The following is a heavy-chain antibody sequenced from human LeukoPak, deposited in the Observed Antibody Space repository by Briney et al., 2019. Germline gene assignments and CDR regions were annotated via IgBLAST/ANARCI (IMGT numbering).Heavy chain of an antibody. J-gene: IGHJ5*02. Sequence: ASVKVSCKASGGTFSSYAISWVRQAPGQGLERMGGIIPIFGTANYAQKFQGRVTITADESTSTAYMELSSLRSEDTAVYYRARSDDYGDWFDPWGQGTLVTVSS. CDR2: IIPIFGTA. CDR3: ARSDDYGDWFDP. V-gene: IGHV1-69*13. CDR1: GGTFSSYA. D-gene: IGHD4-17*01.